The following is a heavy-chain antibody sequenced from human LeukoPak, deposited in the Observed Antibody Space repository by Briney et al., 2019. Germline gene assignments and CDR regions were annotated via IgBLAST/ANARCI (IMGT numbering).Heavy chain of an antibody. CDR3: ATAPYDSIGIFDY. J-gene: IGHJ4*02. V-gene: IGHV3-43D*03. CDR1: GFTFSSYE. CDR2: ISWDGDST. Sequence: GGSLRLSCAASGFTFSSYEMNWVRQAPGKGLECVSLISWDGDSTYYADSVKGRFTISRDNYKNSLYLQMNSLRTEDTALYYCATAPYDSIGIFDYWGQGTLVTVSS. D-gene: IGHD3-22*01.